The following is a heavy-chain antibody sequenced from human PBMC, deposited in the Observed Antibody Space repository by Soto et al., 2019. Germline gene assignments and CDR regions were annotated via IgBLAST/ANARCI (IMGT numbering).Heavy chain of an antibody. V-gene: IGHV3-30*18. J-gene: IGHJ6*02. Sequence: GGSLRLSCAASGFTFSSYGMHWVRQAPGKGLEWVAVISYDGSNKYYADSVKGRFTISRDNSKNTLYLQMNSLRAEDTAVYYCAKDAYEGLGGMDVWGQGTTVTVSS. CDR1: GFTFSSYG. CDR2: ISYDGSNK. CDR3: AKDAYEGLGGMDV. D-gene: IGHD3-3*01.